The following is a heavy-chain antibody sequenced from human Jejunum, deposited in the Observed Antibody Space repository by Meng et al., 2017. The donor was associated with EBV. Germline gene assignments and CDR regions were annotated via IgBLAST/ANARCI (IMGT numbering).Heavy chain of an antibody. CDR3: ARDQNGSYFAY. CDR1: VGPVSSGGYY. Sequence: GQLQGSGPGLVEPSETPFLTCTVSVGPVSSGGYYWSWIRQPPGKGLEWIGYIYNSESTNYKSSLKSRVTISADTSKNQFSLRLSSVTAADTAVYYCARDQNGSYFAYWGQGTLVTVSS. D-gene: IGHD1-26*01. J-gene: IGHJ4*02. V-gene: IGHV4-61*08. CDR2: IYNSEST.